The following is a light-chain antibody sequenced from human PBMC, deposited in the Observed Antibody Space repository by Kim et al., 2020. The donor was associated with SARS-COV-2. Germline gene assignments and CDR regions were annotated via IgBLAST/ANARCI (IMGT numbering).Light chain of an antibody. CDR1: RSDIGDHNY. Sequence: GQSCTISCTGSRSDIGDHNYVSWYQQHPGNVPKLIIYPVTRRPSGVPDRFSGSKSGNTASLTISGLQAEDEADYFCCSFAGSHILVFGGGTQLTVL. CDR3: CSFAGSHILV. J-gene: IGLJ2*01. V-gene: IGLV2-11*01. CDR2: PVT.